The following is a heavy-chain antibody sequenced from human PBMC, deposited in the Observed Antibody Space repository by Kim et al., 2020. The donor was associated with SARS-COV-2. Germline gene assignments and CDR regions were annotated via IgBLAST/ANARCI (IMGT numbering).Heavy chain of an antibody. CDR1: GGSFSGYY. J-gene: IGHJ5*02. CDR2: IYHSGST. CDR3: ARSLYPAPSSSWVRFYP. V-gene: IGHV4-34*01. Sequence: SETLSLTCAVYGGSFSGYYWSWIRQPPGRGLEWIGEIYHSGSTNYNPSLKSRVTISLGTSKNQFSLKLRSVTAADTAVYFCARSLYPAPSSSWVRFYPWG. D-gene: IGHD6-13*01.